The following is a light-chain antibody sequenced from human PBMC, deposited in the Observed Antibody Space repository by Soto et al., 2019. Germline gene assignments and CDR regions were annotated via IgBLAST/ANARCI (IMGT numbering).Light chain of an antibody. CDR1: QTISSW. CDR3: QQYNLYSLT. Sequence: DIQMTQSPSTLSASVGDRVTITCRASQTISSWLAWYQQKPGKAPKLLIYKASSLESGVPPRFSGSGSGTEFTLTINSLQPDDFATYYCQQYNLYSLTFGGGTKVEI. CDR2: KAS. J-gene: IGKJ4*01. V-gene: IGKV1-5*03.